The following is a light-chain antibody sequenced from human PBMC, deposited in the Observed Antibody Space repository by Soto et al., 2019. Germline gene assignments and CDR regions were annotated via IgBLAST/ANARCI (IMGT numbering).Light chain of an antibody. Sequence: EIVLTQSPAALSLSPGERATLSCRASQSVSNYLAWYQQRPGRAPRLLIYDASHRATGIPARFSGSGSGTDFTLTINSLEPEDFAVYYCQQRGARPRTFGQGTKLEIK. CDR2: DAS. J-gene: IGKJ2*01. CDR3: QQRGARPRT. CDR1: QSVSNY. V-gene: IGKV3-11*01.